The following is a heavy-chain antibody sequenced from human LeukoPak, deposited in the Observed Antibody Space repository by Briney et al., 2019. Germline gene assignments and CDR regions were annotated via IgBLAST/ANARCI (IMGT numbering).Heavy chain of an antibody. J-gene: IGHJ1*01. D-gene: IGHD3-16*01. V-gene: IGHV3-23*01. CDR3: AKDDDWGRFNH. CDR2: ISPRGDIT. CDR1: GFTFSSHG. Sequence: PGGSLRLSCAASGFTFSSHGMSWVRQAPGKGLEWVSGISPRGDITYYKDSVRGRFTISRDNFKNTVSLQLNSLRAEDTAMYYCAKDDDWGRFNHWGQGTLVTVSS.